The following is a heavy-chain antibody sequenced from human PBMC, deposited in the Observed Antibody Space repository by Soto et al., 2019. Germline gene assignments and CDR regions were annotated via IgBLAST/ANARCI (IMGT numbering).Heavy chain of an antibody. CDR1: GFTFSNYW. D-gene: IGHD3-10*02. J-gene: IGHJ3*01. CDR3: VRGIPGHYVSAA. CDR2: IKGDVSTM. Sequence: EVQLVESGGGLVQAGESLRLSCEASGFTFSNYWMHWVRQVPGKGLVWVSRIKGDVSTMNYADSVKGRFTISRDNAKNTVFLQMDSLGAEDTAVYYCVRGIPGHYVSAAWAQGTMVT. V-gene: IGHV3-74*01.